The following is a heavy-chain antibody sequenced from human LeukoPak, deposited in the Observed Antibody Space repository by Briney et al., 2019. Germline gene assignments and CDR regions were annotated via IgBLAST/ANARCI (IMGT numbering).Heavy chain of an antibody. CDR1: GFTFSSYS. V-gene: IGHV3-21*06. J-gene: IGHJ6*04. D-gene: IGHD3-10*02. Sequence: GGSLRLSCAASGFTFSSYSMNWVRQAPGKGLEWVSSISSSSSYIYYADSVKGRFTISRDNSNNMLYLQMNSLRAEDTAVYYCAELGITMIGGVWGKGTTVTISS. CDR2: ISSSSSYI. CDR3: AELGITMIGGV.